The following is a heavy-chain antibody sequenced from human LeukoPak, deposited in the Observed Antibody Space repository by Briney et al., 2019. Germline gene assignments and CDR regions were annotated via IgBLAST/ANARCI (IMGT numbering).Heavy chain of an antibody. CDR1: GFSFSGSL. J-gene: IGHJ6*03. CDR2: IKQEGTEK. CDR3: AREDCSSTSCYIPLNYYYYYMDV. V-gene: IGHV3-7*01. Sequence: PGGALRLSCVASGFSFSGSLMTWVRQAPGKGLEGVANIKQEGTEKHYVDSVKGRFTISRDNAKNSLYLQMNSLRAEDTAVYYCAREDCSSTSCYIPLNYYYYYMDVWGKGTTVTVSS. D-gene: IGHD2-2*02.